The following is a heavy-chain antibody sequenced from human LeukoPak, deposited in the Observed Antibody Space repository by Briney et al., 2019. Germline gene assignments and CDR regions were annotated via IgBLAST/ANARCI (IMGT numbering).Heavy chain of an antibody. Sequence: SVKVSCKASGGTFSSYAISWVRQAPGQGLEWMGGSIPIFGTANYAQKFQGRVTITADESTSTAYMELSSLRSEDTAVYYCARDPALRFLEGYYFYYWGQGTLVTVSS. CDR1: GGTFSSYA. CDR3: ARDPALRFLEGYYFYY. J-gene: IGHJ4*02. V-gene: IGHV1-69*01. CDR2: SIPIFGTA. D-gene: IGHD3-3*01.